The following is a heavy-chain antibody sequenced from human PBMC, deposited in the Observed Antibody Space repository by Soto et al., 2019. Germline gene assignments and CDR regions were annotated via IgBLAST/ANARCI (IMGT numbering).Heavy chain of an antibody. Sequence: PXGAVGLSFAASGFTFSNACVSWVRQAPGKGLEWVGRIKSKTDGGTTDYAAPVKGRFTISRDDSKNTLYLQMNSLKTEDTAVYYCTPDSPRELHTGDYYGMDVWGQGTTVTVSS. J-gene: IGHJ6*02. D-gene: IGHD1-26*01. CDR2: IKSKTDGGTT. CDR3: TPDSPRELHTGDYYGMDV. CDR1: GFTFSNAC. V-gene: IGHV3-15*01.